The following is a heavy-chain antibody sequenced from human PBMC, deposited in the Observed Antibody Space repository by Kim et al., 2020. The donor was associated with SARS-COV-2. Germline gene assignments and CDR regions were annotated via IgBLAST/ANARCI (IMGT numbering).Heavy chain of an antibody. CDR3: ARLTKGYCSGGSCYAGPLDY. CDR1: GYSFTSYW. J-gene: IGHJ4*02. D-gene: IGHD2-15*01. V-gene: IGHV5-51*01. CDR2: IYPGDSDT. Sequence: GESLKISCKGSGYSFTSYWIGWVRQMPGKGLEWMGIIYPGDSDTRYSPSFQGQVTISADKSISTAYLQWSSLKASDIAMYYCARLTKGYCSGGSCYAGPLDYWGQGTLVTVSS.